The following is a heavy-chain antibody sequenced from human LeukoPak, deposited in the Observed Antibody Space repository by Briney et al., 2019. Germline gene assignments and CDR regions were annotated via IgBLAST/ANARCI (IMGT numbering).Heavy chain of an antibody. CDR3: ARDRGTGDYPVVALDI. Sequence: GGSLRLSCAASGFTFSSYSMSWVRQAPGKGLEWVSSISSSSSYIYYADSVKGRFTISRDNAKNSLYLQMNSLRAEDTAVYYCARDRGTGDYPVVALDIWGQGTMVTVSS. J-gene: IGHJ3*02. CDR2: ISSSSSYI. V-gene: IGHV3-21*01. CDR1: GFTFSSYS. D-gene: IGHD4-17*01.